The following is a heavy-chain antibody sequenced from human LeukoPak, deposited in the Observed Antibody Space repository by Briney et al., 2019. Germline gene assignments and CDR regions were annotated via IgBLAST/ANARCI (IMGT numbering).Heavy chain of an antibody. V-gene: IGHV3-66*01. CDR3: ARGNSYDSSGYPEYFQS. CDR1: GFTVSNNY. D-gene: IGHD3-22*01. CDR2: IYSGGST. J-gene: IGHJ1*01. Sequence: GGSLRLSCAASGFTVSNNYMNWVRQAPGKGLEWVSVIYSGGSTSYADSVKGRFTISRDNSRNTVSLQMNTLRAEDTAVYYCARGNSYDSSGYPEYFQSWGQGTLVTVSS.